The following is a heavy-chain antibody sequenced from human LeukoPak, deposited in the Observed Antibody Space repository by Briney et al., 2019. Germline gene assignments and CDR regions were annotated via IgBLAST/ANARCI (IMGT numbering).Heavy chain of an antibody. CDR3: ACTQRGDYFDY. D-gene: IGHD2-8*01. CDR1: RFTFSSYE. V-gene: IGHV3-48*03. CDR2: ISSSGGTA. J-gene: IGHJ4*02. Sequence: PGGSLRLSWVASRFTFSSYEINWVRQTQRRGREGVSYISSSGGTASYADSVRGRFNISRDNAKNSLYRQMNSLRAEDTAVYYCACTQRGDYFDYWGQGTLVTVSS.